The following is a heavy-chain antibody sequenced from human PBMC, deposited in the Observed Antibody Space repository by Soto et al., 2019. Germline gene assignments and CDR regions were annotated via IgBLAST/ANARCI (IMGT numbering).Heavy chain of an antibody. J-gene: IGHJ4*02. D-gene: IGHD2-2*01. CDR1: GFTFSGYA. CDR3: AKGGRVPDGSPFDY. Sequence: GGSLRLSCAASGFTFSGYAMSWVRQAPGKGLEWVSAISGSGGSTYYADSVKGRFTISRDNSKNTLYLQMNSLRAEDTAVYYCAKGGRVPDGSPFDYWGQGTLVTVSS. CDR2: ISGSGGST. V-gene: IGHV3-23*01.